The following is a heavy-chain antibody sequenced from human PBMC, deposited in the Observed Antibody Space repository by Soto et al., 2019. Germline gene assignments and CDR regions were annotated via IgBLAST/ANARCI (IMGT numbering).Heavy chain of an antibody. J-gene: IGHJ6*02. D-gene: IGHD3-16*01. CDR2: ISSTGATT. CDR1: GFLFRTYA. V-gene: IGHV3-23*01. CDR3: AKDRRYYYDIETHYGLDV. Sequence: QVLESGGGLVQPGGSRRLSCTASGFLFRTYAMYWVRQAPGRGLEWVAGISSTGATTGYAASVQGRFNISRDNARNTLYLQLTSLRLEDTAVYYCAKDRRYYYDIETHYGLDVWGQGTTVRVSS.